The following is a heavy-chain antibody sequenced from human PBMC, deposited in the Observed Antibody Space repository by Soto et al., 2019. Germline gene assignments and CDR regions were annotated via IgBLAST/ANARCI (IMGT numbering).Heavy chain of an antibody. D-gene: IGHD3-10*01. CDR1: GGTFSSYA. Sequence: VASVKVSCKASGGTFSSYAISWVRQAPGQGLEWMGGIIPIFGTANYAQKFQGRVTITADESTSTAYMELSSLRSEDTAVYYCARDPSITMVRGVHFDIWGQGTMVTVSS. CDR3: ARDPSITMVRGVHFDI. V-gene: IGHV1-69*13. J-gene: IGHJ3*02. CDR2: IIPIFGTA.